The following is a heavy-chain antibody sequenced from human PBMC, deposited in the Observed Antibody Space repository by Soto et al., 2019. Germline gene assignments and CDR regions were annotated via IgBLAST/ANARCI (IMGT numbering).Heavy chain of an antibody. J-gene: IGHJ3*02. D-gene: IGHD6-13*01. CDR1: GYSFTKYW. CDR3: ARRTRSWNAFDI. CDR2: IYPDESDT. Sequence: GESLKISCKGSGYSFTKYWIGWVRQMPGKGLEWMAIIYPDESDTRYSPSFQGQVTISADKSISTAYLQWSSLKASDTAMYYCARRTRSWNAFDIWGQGTMVTVSS. V-gene: IGHV5-51*01.